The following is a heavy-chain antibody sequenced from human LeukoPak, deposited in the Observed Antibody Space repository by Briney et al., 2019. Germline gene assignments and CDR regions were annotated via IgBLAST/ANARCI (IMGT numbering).Heavy chain of an antibody. V-gene: IGHV1-69*05. D-gene: IGHD3-16*01. J-gene: IGHJ5*02. Sequence: WASVKVSCKASGGTFSTYVITWVRQAPGQGLEWMGGIIPVFGTTNYAQKFHGRVTITTDESMSTAYMELSSLRSEDTAVYYCARCLGECQLVSWIDPWGQGTLVTVSS. CDR1: GGTFSTYV. CDR2: IIPVFGTT. CDR3: ARCLGECQLVSWIDP.